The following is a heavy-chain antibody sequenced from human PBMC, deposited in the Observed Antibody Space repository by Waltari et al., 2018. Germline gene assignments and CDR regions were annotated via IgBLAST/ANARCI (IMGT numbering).Heavy chain of an antibody. J-gene: IGHJ5*02. CDR1: GGSFSGYY. Sequence: QVQLQQWGAGLLKPSETLSLTCAVYGGSFSGYYWSWIRQPPGKGLGWIGEINHSGSTNYNPSLNSLVTISVDTSKNQFSLKLSSVTAADTAVYYCASRIAARPAWFDPWGQGTLVTVSS. CDR3: ASRIAARPAWFDP. CDR2: INHSGST. D-gene: IGHD6-6*01. V-gene: IGHV4-34*01.